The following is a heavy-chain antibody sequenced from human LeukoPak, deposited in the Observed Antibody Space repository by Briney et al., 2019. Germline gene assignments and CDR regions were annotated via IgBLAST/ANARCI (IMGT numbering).Heavy chain of an antibody. J-gene: IGHJ4*02. CDR1: GFTFSSYW. V-gene: IGHV3-7*01. D-gene: IGHD6-13*01. Sequence: GGSLRLSCAAPGFTFSSYWMSWVRQAPGKGLEWVANIKQDGSETYYVESVKGRVTISRDNANNLLYLEMNSLRAEDTALYYCARVDGSSSCPDYWGQGTLVTVSS. CDR3: ARVDGSSSCPDY. CDR2: IKQDGSET.